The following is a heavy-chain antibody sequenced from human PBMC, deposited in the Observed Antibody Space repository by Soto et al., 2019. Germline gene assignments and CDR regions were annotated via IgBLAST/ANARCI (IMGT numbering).Heavy chain of an antibody. Sequence: QVELMQSGPEVKRPGTSVKVSCKASGYTFITSGINWVRQTPGQALEWVGWISPANGDKKYAQKFKDRVSLTSETSTDTVSTELTNLRSDDTAVYFCARGRYFATTHRQWWYFDFWGRGTPVTVSS. CDR3: ARGRYFATTHRQWWYFDF. CDR2: ISPANGDK. D-gene: IGHD1-1*01. V-gene: IGHV1-18*01. J-gene: IGHJ2*01. CDR1: GYTFITSG.